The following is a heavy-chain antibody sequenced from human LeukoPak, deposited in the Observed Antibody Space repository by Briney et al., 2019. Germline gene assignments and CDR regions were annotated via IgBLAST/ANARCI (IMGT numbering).Heavy chain of an antibody. D-gene: IGHD3-10*01. CDR3: ARDILTMVRGVSYYYYYYMDV. J-gene: IGHJ6*03. CDR2: IYTSGST. Sequence: SETLSLTCTVSGGSIRSYYWSWIRQPAGKGLEWIGRIYTSGSTNYNPSLKRRVTMPVDTSKNQFSLKLSSVTAADTAAYYCARDILTMVRGVSYYYYYYMDVWGKGTTVTVSS. V-gene: IGHV4-4*07. CDR1: GGSIRSYY.